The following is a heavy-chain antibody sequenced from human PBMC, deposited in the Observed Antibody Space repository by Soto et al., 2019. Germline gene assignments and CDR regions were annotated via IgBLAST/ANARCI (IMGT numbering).Heavy chain of an antibody. V-gene: IGHV4-34*01. CDR3: SLCYYYYYGMDV. CDR1: GGSFSGYY. Sequence: PSETLSLTCAVYGGSFSGYYWSWIRQPPGKGLEWIGEINHSGSTDYNPSLKSRVTISVDTSKNQFSLKLSSVTAADTAVYYCSLCYYYYYGMDVWGQGTTVTVS. CDR2: INHSGST. D-gene: IGHD3-16*01. J-gene: IGHJ6*02.